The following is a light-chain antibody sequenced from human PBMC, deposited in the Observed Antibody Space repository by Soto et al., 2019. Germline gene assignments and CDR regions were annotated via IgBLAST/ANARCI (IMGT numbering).Light chain of an antibody. J-gene: IGKJ4*01. CDR1: QSVSRNY. CDR2: DSS. V-gene: IGKV3-20*01. Sequence: EIVLTQSPGTLSLSPGERATLSCRASQSVSRNYLAWYQQKPGQAPRLLIYDSSTRAAGIPDRFSGSGSGTGFTLTISRLEPEEFAVYYCHQYGTSPLTFGGGTEVEIK. CDR3: HQYGTSPLT.